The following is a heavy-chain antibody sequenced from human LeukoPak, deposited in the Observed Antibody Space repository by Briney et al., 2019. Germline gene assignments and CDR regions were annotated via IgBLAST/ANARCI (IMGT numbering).Heavy chain of an antibody. D-gene: IGHD5-12*01. CDR3: ARDTAGGYVNY. Sequence: GGSPRLSCAASGFTFSSYSVNWVRQAPGKGLEWVSYISSSSSTIYYADSVKGRFTISRDNAKNSLYLQMNSLRAEDTAVYYCARDTAGGYVNYWGQGTLVTVSS. V-gene: IGHV3-48*01. CDR1: GFTFSSYS. CDR2: ISSSSSTI. J-gene: IGHJ4*02.